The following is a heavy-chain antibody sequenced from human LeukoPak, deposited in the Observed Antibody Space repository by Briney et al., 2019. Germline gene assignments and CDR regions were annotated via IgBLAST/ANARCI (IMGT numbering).Heavy chain of an antibody. V-gene: IGHV3-30*02. Sequence: GGSLRLSCAASGLTFTNHGFHWVRQAPGKGPEWVSMIWYDGSNKLYADSVQGRFTISRDNSKNTVFLQMDNLRAEDTAVYFCARDRGNRYFDSAGQGTLVTVSS. CDR3: ARDRGNRYFDS. D-gene: IGHD4-23*01. CDR1: GLTFTNHG. J-gene: IGHJ4*02. CDR2: IWYDGSNK.